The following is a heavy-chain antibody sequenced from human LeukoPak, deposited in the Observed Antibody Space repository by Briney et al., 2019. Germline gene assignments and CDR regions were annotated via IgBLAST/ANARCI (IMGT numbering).Heavy chain of an antibody. Sequence: PSETLSLTCAVSGGSISSVDYSWSWIRQPPGKGLEWIGYLYYSGSTYYNPSLKGRVTISVDTSKNHFSLRLSSVTAADTAVYYCARGVRQRGYYVGYYFDYWGQGTLVTVSS. CDR3: ARGVRQRGYYVGYYFDY. D-gene: IGHD3-22*01. V-gene: IGHV4-30-4*07. J-gene: IGHJ4*02. CDR1: GGSISSVDYS. CDR2: LYYSGST.